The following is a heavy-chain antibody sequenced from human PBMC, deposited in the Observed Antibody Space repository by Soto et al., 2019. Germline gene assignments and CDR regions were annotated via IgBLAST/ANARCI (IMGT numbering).Heavy chain of an antibody. V-gene: IGHV3-23*01. Sequence: GGSLRLSCAASGFTFSSYAMSWVRQAPGKGLEWVSAISGSGGSTYYADSVKGRFTISRDNSKNTLYLQMNSLRAEDTAVYYCAKLGGSGTYYYYYGMDVWGQGTTVTVSS. J-gene: IGHJ6*02. CDR3: AKLGGSGTYYYYYGMDV. CDR1: GFTFSSYA. CDR2: ISGSGGST. D-gene: IGHD3-10*01.